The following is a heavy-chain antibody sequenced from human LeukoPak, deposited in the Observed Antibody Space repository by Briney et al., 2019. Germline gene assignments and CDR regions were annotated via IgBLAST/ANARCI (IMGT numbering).Heavy chain of an antibody. D-gene: IGHD3/OR15-3a*01. CDR2: ISSSSSYI. J-gene: IGHJ4*02. V-gene: IGHV3-21*01. Sequence: PGGSLSLSCAASGFTFSSYSMNWVRQAPGKGLEWVSSISSSSSYIYYADSVKGRFTISRDNAKNSLYLQMNSLRAEDTAVYYCARDSAGLFDYWGQGTLVTVSS. CDR1: GFTFSSYS. CDR3: ARDSAGLFDY.